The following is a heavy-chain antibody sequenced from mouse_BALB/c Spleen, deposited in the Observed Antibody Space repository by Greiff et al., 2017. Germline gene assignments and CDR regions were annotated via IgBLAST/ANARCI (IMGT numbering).Heavy chain of an antibody. CDR2: ISNLAYSI. Sequence: EVQLQESGGGLVQPGGSRKLSCAASGFTFSDYGMAWVRQAPGKGPEWVAFISNLAYSIYYADTVTGRFTISRENAKNTLYLEMSSLRSEDTAMYYCARGGGSSYGYFDVWGAGTTVTVSS. V-gene: IGHV5-15*02. J-gene: IGHJ1*01. CDR3: ARGGGSSYGYFDV. D-gene: IGHD1-1*01. CDR1: GFTFSDYG.